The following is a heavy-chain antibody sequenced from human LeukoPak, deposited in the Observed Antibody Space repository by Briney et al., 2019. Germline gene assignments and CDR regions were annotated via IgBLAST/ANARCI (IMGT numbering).Heavy chain of an antibody. CDR3: ANQIRGYYYYYMDV. Sequence: PSETLSLTCTVSGGSISSSSYYWSWIRQPPGKGLEWIGEINHSGSTNYNPSLKSRVTISVDTSKNQFSLKLSSVTAADTAVYYCANQIRGYYYYYMDVWGKGTTVTISS. D-gene: IGHD2-2*01. J-gene: IGHJ6*03. CDR2: INHSGST. V-gene: IGHV4-39*07. CDR1: GGSISSSSYY.